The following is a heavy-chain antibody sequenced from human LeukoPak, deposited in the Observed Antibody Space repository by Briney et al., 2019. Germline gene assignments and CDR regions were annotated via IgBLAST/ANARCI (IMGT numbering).Heavy chain of an antibody. Sequence: GASVKVSCKASGYTFTSYDINWVRQATGQGLEWMGWMNPNSGNTGYAQKFQGRVTMTRNTSISTAYMELSSLRSEDTAVYYCARGGLHYGSGSNGEIAWGQGTLVTVSS. CDR2: MNPNSGNT. CDR3: ARGGLHYGSGSNGEIA. J-gene: IGHJ5*02. D-gene: IGHD3-10*01. CDR1: GYTFTSYD. V-gene: IGHV1-8*01.